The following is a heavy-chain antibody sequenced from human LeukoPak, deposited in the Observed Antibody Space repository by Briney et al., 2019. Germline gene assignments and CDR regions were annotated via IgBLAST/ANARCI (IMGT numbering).Heavy chain of an antibody. V-gene: IGHV1-69*01. J-gene: IGHJ6*03. CDR3: ARGSEARADYYYYYMDV. Sequence: SVKVSCKASGGTFSSYAISWVRQAPGQGLEWMGGIIPIFGTANYAQKFQGRVTITADESTSTAYMELSSLRSEDTAVYYCARGSEARADYYYYYMDVWGKGTTVTVSS. CDR2: IIPIFGTA. CDR1: GGTFSSYA.